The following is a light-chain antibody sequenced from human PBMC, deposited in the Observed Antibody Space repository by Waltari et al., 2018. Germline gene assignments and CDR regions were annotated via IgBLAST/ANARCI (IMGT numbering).Light chain of an antibody. CDR1: TGHSDFA. V-gene: IGLV4-69*01. Sequence: QPVLTQAPSASASLGASVKLTSTLSTGHSDFAIAWQQQQPERGPRYLMKLNSAGSHTKGDEIPVRFPGASSGEERYLTTASLQSEDGAAYYCQTWGSGSVTFGGGTQLTVL. CDR3: QTWGSGSVT. J-gene: IGLJ2*01. CDR2: LNSAGSH.